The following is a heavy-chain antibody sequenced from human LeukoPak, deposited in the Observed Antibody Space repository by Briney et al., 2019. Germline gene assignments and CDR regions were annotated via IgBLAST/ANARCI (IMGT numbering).Heavy chain of an antibody. J-gene: IGHJ4*02. V-gene: IGHV4-39*01. D-gene: IGHD2-15*01. Sequence: SETLSLTCTVSGGSISSSSYYWGWIRQPPGKGLAWIGSIYYSGSTYYNPCLKSRVTISVDTSKNQFSLKLSSVTAADTAVYYCARLLGYCSGASCYSDYWGQGTLVTVSS. CDR3: ARLLGYCSGASCYSDY. CDR2: IYYSGST. CDR1: GGSISSSSYY.